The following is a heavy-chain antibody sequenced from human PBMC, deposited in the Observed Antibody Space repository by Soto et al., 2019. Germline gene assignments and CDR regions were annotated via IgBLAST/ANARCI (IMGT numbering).Heavy chain of an antibody. J-gene: IGHJ4*02. CDR2: MNSDGSST. D-gene: IGHD2-15*01. CDR3: ARVGCSGGSCIDY. Sequence: EVQLVESGGGLVQPGGSLRLSCAVSGFTLSSYWMHWVRQVPGKGLVWVSRMNSDGSSTSYANSVKGRFTISRDNAKNTLYLQMTSLRAVYTGLYYCARVGCSGGSCIDYWGQGTLVTVTS. CDR1: GFTLSSYW. V-gene: IGHV3-74*01.